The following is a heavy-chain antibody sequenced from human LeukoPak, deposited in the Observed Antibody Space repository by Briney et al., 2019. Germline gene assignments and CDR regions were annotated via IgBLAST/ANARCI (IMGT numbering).Heavy chain of an antibody. Sequence: GESLKISCKGSGYSFTSYWIGWVRQMPGKGLEWMGIIYPGDSDTRYSPSFQGQVTISADKSISTAYLQWSSLKASDTAMYYCARVISDYGDYGRSRYYYYYGMDVWGQGTTVTVSS. D-gene: IGHD4-17*01. CDR3: ARVISDYGDYGRSRYYYYYGMDV. J-gene: IGHJ6*02. V-gene: IGHV5-51*01. CDR1: GYSFTSYW. CDR2: IYPGDSDT.